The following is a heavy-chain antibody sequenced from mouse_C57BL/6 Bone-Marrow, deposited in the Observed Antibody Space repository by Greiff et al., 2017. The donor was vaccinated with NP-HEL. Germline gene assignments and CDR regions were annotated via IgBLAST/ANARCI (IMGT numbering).Heavy chain of an antibody. CDR2: IWSGGST. Sequence: VKLMESGPGLVQPSQSLSITCTVSGFSLTSYGVHWVRQSPGKGLEWLGVIWSGGSTDYNAAFIYRLSISKDNSKSQVFFKMNSLQADDTAIYYCARNKYYGSSYGAWFAYWGQGTLVTVSA. D-gene: IGHD1-1*01. V-gene: IGHV2-2*01. J-gene: IGHJ3*01. CDR3: ARNKYYGSSYGAWFAY. CDR1: GFSLTSYG.